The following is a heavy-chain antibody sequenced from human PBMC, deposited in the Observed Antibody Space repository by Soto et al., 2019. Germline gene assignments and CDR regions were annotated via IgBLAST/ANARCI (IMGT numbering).Heavy chain of an antibody. Sequence: QVQLVQSGSELKKPGASVKVSCKTSGYNFDDYSIHWVRQAPGQGLEWVGWIAVYNNRTNYGQNFQGRISMTTDLSTNTVYMELTTLRSDDTAVYYCATGKRRYVSYGEYWGQGTLGTVSS. J-gene: IGHJ4*02. CDR3: ATGKRRYVSYGEY. CDR2: IAVYNNRT. D-gene: IGHD3-16*01. CDR1: GYNFDDYS. V-gene: IGHV1-18*01.